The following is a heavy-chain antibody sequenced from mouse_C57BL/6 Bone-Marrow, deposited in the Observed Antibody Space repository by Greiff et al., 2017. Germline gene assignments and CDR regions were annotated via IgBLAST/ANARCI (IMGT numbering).Heavy chain of an antibody. CDR2: IDPEAGET. CDR3: ARGYFDY. J-gene: IGHJ2*01. Sequence: VQLMESGAELVKPGASVKLSCTASGFTFKDYYMHWVKQRPEQGLEWIVRIDPEAGETKYAPKFQGKATITADTSSNTAYLQLSSLRSEDTAVYYGARGYFDYWGQGTTLTVSS. CDR1: GFTFKDYY. V-gene: IGHV14-2*01.